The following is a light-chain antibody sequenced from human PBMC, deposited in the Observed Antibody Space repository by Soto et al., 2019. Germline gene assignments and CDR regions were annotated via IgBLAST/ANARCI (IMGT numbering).Light chain of an antibody. J-gene: IGKJ4*01. CDR2: AAS. V-gene: IGKV1-27*01. CDR1: QGMSNY. CDR3: HNYNRALT. Sequence: DIQMTQSPSSLSASVGDRVTITCRARQGMSNYLACYQQNPGKVPKLLIYAASTLQSGVPSRFSGSGSGTDFTLTISRLQPQDVATSYCHNYNRALTFGGGTQVETK.